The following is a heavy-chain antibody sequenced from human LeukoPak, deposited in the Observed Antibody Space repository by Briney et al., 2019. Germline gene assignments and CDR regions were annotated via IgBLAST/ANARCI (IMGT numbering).Heavy chain of an antibody. CDR2: INYSGST. D-gene: IGHD2-21*02. CDR3: ARAAYCGGDCYLFDY. J-gene: IGHJ4*02. Sequence: ETLSLTCTVSGGSISSSSHFWSWLRQPPGKGLEWIASINYSGSTYYNPSLKSRVTISVDTSKNQFSLKLSSLTAADTAVYYCARAAYCGGDCYLFDYWGQGTLVTVFS. V-gene: IGHV4-39*01. CDR1: GGSISSSSHF.